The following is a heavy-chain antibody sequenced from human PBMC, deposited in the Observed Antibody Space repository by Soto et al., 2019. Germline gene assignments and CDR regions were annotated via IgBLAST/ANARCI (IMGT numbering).Heavy chain of an antibody. D-gene: IGHD5-18*01. J-gene: IGHJ4*02. CDR3: AKYHTAMVAALDY. CDR1: GFTFSSYG. Sequence: QVQLVESGGGVVQPGRSLRLSCAASGFTFSSYGMNWVRQAPGKGLEWVAVISYDGSNRYYADSVKGRFTISRDNSKNTLYLQMNSLRAEDTAVYYCAKYHTAMVAALDYWGQGTLVTVSS. V-gene: IGHV3-30*18. CDR2: ISYDGSNR.